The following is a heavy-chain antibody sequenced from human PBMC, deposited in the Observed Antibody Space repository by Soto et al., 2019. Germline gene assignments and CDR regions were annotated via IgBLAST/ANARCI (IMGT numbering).Heavy chain of an antibody. D-gene: IGHD2-2*03. V-gene: IGHV4-39*01. CDR3: ARLNGYCISTNCHGYYGMDV. J-gene: IGHJ6*02. CDR2: IYSRENT. CDR1: GDSVSTNSYS. Sequence: PSETLSLTCTVSGDSVSTNSYSGGWIRQSPGKGMEWIGTIYSRENTYYNPSLLSRVTISVDTSKNEFSLRLSSVTAADTAVYFCARLNGYCISTNCHGYYGMDVWGQGTTVT.